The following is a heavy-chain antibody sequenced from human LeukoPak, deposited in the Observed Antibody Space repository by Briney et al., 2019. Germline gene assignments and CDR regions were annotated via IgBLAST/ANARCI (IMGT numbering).Heavy chain of an antibody. V-gene: IGHV4-4*09. Sequence: PSETLSLTCTVSGGSISSYYWSWIRQPPGKGLEWIGYIYTSGSTNYNPSLKSRVTISVDTSKNHFSLKLSSVTAADTAVYYCARHRKNYYDSSGYYDYYFDYWGQGTLVTVSS. J-gene: IGHJ4*02. D-gene: IGHD3-22*01. CDR3: ARHRKNYYDSSGYYDYYFDY. CDR1: GGSISSYY. CDR2: IYTSGST.